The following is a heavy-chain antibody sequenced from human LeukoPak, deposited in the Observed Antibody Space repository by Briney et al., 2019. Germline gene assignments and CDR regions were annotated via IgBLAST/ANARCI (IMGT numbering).Heavy chain of an antibody. D-gene: IGHD2-2*02. CDR1: GFSFDDYG. V-gene: IGHV3-20*04. CDR2: ITNWNGGST. CDR3: ARCSRSSTDCYSAFDI. J-gene: IGHJ3*02. Sequence: GGSLRLSCEASGFSFDDYGMSWVRQSTGKGLEWVSAITNWNGGSTGYADSVRGRFTISRDNAKNSLYLQMNSLRAEDTALYYCARCSRSSTDCYSAFDIWDQGTMVTVSS.